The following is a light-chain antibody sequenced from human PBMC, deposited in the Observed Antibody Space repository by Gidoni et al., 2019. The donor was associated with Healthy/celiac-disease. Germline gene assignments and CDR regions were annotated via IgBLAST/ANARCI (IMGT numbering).Light chain of an antibody. Sequence: QPALTQPPSASRTPGQSVTISCTGTSSDVGGYNYVSWYQKHPGKAPKLMIYEVSKRPSGVPVRFSGSKSGNTASMTVSGLQAEDEADYYCSSYAGSNNVVFGGGTKLTVL. CDR2: EVS. J-gene: IGLJ2*01. V-gene: IGLV2-8*01. CDR1: SSDVGGYNY. CDR3: SSYAGSNNVV.